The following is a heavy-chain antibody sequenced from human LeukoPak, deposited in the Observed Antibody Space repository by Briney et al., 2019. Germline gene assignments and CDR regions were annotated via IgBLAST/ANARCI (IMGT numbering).Heavy chain of an antibody. J-gene: IGHJ6*03. CDR3: ARGGIRSGSLTRNYYYYYYMDV. Sequence: PSETLSLTCAVYGGSFSGYYWSWIRQPPGKGLEWIGEINHTGRTKYNPSLKSRVTMSVDTSKNTISLQLSSVTAADTAVYYCARGGIRSGSLTRNYYYYYYMDVWGKGTTVTVSS. CDR2: INHTGRT. D-gene: IGHD3-10*01. V-gene: IGHV4-34*01. CDR1: GGSFSGYY.